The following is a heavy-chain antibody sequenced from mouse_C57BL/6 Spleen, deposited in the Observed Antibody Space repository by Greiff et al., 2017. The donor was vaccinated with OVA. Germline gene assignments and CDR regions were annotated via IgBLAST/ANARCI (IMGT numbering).Heavy chain of an antibody. V-gene: IGHV1-4*01. CDR1: GYTFTSYT. D-gene: IGHD2-4*01. CDR3: ARGYDYDRTWFAY. CDR2: INPSSGYT. Sequence: VKLMESGAELARPGASVKMSCKASGYTFTSYTMHWVKQRPGQGLEWIGYINPSSGYTKYNQKFKDKATLTADKSSSTAYMQLSSLTSEDSAVYYCARGYDYDRTWFAYWGQGTLVTVSA. J-gene: IGHJ3*01.